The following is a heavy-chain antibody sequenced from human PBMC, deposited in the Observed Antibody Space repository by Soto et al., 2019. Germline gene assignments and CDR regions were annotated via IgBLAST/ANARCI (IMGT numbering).Heavy chain of an antibody. CDR1: GGTFSSYT. V-gene: IGHV1-69*08. Sequence: QVQLVQSGAEVKKPGSSVKVSCKASGGTFSSYTISWVRQAPGQGLEWMGRIIPILGIANYAQKFQGRVTITADKSTSTAYMELSSLRSEDTAVYYCAGDVPSIAAAGTLYYWGQGTLVTVSS. D-gene: IGHD6-13*01. CDR2: IIPILGIA. CDR3: AGDVPSIAAAGTLYY. J-gene: IGHJ4*02.